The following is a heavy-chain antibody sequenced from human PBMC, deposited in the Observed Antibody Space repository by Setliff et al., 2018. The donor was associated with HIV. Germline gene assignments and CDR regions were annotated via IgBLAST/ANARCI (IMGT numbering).Heavy chain of an antibody. CDR1: GGSFSGYY. Sequence: SETLSLTCAVYGGSFSGYYWSWTRQPPGKGLEWIGEIIHTGSTNYNPSLKSRVTISVDTSKNQFSLRLSSVTAADTAVYYCASLTTDRFLEWLFVYWGQGTLVTVSS. J-gene: IGHJ4*02. D-gene: IGHD3-3*01. CDR2: IIHTGST. CDR3: ASLTTDRFLEWLFVY. V-gene: IGHV4-34*12.